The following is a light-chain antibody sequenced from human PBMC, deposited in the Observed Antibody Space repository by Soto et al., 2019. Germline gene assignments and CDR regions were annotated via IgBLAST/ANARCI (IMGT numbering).Light chain of an antibody. CDR2: GAS. CDR1: QSVSSSY. V-gene: IGKV3-20*01. J-gene: IGKJ1*01. CDR3: QQDGSSPPWT. Sequence: ESVLTQSPGTLSLSPGERATLSCRASQSVSSSYLAWYQQKPGQAPRLIIYGASSRATGIPDRFSGRGSGTDFTLTISSLQPEDCAVYYCQQDGSSPPWTFGQVTKVEIQ.